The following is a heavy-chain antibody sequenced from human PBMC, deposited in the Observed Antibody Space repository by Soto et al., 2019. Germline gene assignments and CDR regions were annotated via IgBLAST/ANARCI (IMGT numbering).Heavy chain of an antibody. J-gene: IGHJ3*02. V-gene: IGHV3-7*05. CDR1: GFTFSNYY. CDR2: INQDGSEK. D-gene: IGHD2-15*01. Sequence: EAQLVESGGALVQPGGSLRLSCEASGFTFSNYYMTWVRQAPGKGLQWVASINQDGSEKYSVDSVKGRFTISRDNGKNSVYLQMNSLRVEDTAVYYCARYVGEIWGHGTKVTVSS. CDR3: ARYVGEI.